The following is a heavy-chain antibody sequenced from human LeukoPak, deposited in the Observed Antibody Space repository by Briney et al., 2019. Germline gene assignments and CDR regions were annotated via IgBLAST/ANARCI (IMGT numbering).Heavy chain of an antibody. D-gene: IGHD3-22*01. Sequence: SVKVSCKASGGTFSSYAFSRVRQAPGQGLEWMGRIIPILGVATYAHKFQGRVTITADKSTSTAYMELSSLRSEDTAVYYCARGGIYYYDSSGQFDYWGQGTLVTVSS. CDR1: GGTFSSYA. J-gene: IGHJ4*02. CDR2: IIPILGVA. CDR3: ARGGIYYYDSSGQFDY. V-gene: IGHV1-69*04.